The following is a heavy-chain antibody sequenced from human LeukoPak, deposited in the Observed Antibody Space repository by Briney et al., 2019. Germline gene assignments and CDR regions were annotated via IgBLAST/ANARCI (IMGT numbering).Heavy chain of an antibody. J-gene: IGHJ5*02. Sequence: GGSLRLSCAASGFTFNNYGMTWVRQAPGKGLEWVSSISDSGDRTYYADSVRGRLTISRDNSKNTLYLQMNSLRTEDTAIYYCAKVLYQDNYGPFDPWGQGTLVTVSS. CDR3: AKVLYQDNYGPFDP. D-gene: IGHD5-24*01. CDR1: GFTFNNYG. V-gene: IGHV3-23*01. CDR2: ISDSGDRT.